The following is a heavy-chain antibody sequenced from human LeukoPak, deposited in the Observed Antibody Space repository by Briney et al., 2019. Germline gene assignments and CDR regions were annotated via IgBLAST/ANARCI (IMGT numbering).Heavy chain of an antibody. CDR1: GGSISSGDYY. J-gene: IGHJ3*02. CDR2: IYYSGST. Sequence: SGTLSLTCTVSGGSISSGDYYWSWIRQPPGKGLEWIGYIYYSGSTYYNPSLKSRVTISVDTSKNQFSLKLSSVTAADTAVYYCARDYYDILTGYPGAFDIWGQGTMVTVSS. V-gene: IGHV4-30-4*01. CDR3: ARDYYDILTGYPGAFDI. D-gene: IGHD3-9*01.